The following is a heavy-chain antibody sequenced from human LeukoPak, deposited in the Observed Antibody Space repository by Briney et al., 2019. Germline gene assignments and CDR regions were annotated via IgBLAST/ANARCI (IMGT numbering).Heavy chain of an antibody. J-gene: IGHJ4*02. Sequence: ASVKVSCKASGFTFTNYGFTWVRQAPGQGLEWMGWISAYNGDTNYAQKLQGRVTMTTDTSTGTAYMELRSLRSDDTAVYYCARIAEQQLAYYFDYWGQGTLVTVSS. CDR1: GFTFTNYG. CDR3: ARIAEQQLAYYFDY. V-gene: IGHV1-18*01. CDR2: ISAYNGDT. D-gene: IGHD6-13*01.